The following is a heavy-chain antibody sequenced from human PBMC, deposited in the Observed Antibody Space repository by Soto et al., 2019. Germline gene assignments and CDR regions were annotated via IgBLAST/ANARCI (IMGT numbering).Heavy chain of an antibody. CDR1: GFTFSSYG. CDR2: ISYDGSNK. V-gene: IGHV3-30*18. J-gene: IGHJ4*02. D-gene: IGHD2-2*01. Sequence: ESGGGVVQPGRSLRLSCAASGFTFSSYGMHWVRQAPGKGLEWVAVISYDGSNKYYADSVKGRFTISRDNSKNTLYLQMNSLRAEDTAVYYCAKDLSSTGPDYWGQGTLVTVSS. CDR3: AKDLSSTGPDY.